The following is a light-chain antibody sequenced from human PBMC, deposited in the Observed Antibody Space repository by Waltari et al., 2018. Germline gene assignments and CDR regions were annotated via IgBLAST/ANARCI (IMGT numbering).Light chain of an antibody. CDR3: QQADRLPLT. CDR2: ETS. CDR1: QGISSW. J-gene: IGKJ4*01. Sequence: DIQMTQSPSSVSASVGDRVTITCRASQGISSWLAWYQQKPGKAPKLLISETSGLESGVPSRFSGRGSGTDFTLTISSLQPEDFATYYCQQADRLPLTFGGGTKVEIK. V-gene: IGKV1-12*01.